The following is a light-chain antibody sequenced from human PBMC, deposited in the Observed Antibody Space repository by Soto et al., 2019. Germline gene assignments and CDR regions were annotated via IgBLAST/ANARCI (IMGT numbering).Light chain of an antibody. CDR3: QQRTDRPPWT. CDR2: DAS. CDR1: QSIGLA. J-gene: IGKJ1*01. Sequence: EIVLTQSPATLSLSPGERATLSCRASQSIGLAIAWYQHKPGQAPRLLIFDASQRATGIPARFRGSGSGTDFTLPISSLEPEDFAVYYCQQRTDRPPWTFGQGTKVESK. V-gene: IGKV3-11*01.